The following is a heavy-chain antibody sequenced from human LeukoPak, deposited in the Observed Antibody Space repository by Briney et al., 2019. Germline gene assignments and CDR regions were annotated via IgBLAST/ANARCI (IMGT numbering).Heavy chain of an antibody. V-gene: IGHV3-74*01. J-gene: IGHJ4*02. Sequence: GGSLRLSCAASGFTLSDYWMHWVRQAPGKGLVWVSRVNRDGDNTRYADSVKGRFTISRDNSKNTLYLQMNSLRAEDTAVYYCAKYMVRGVSVFDYWGQGTLVTVSS. D-gene: IGHD3-10*01. CDR3: AKYMVRGVSVFDY. CDR1: GFTLSDYW. CDR2: VNRDGDNT.